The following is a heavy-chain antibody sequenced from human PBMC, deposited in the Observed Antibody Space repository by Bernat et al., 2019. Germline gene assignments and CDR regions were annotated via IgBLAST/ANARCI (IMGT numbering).Heavy chain of an antibody. CDR1: GFTFSSYG. D-gene: IGHD4-11*01. CDR2: IWYDGSNK. CDR3: ARDQGTVTTYYYYYYMDV. Sequence: QVQLVESGGGVVQPGRSLRLSCAASGFTFSSYGMHWVRQAPGKGLEWVAVIWYDGSNKYYADSVKGRFTISRDNSKNTLYLQMNSLRAEDTAVYYCARDQGTVTTYYYYYYMDVWGKGTTVTVSS. V-gene: IGHV3-33*01. J-gene: IGHJ6*03.